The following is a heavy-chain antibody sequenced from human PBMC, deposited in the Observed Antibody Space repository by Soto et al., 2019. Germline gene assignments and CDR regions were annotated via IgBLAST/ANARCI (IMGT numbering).Heavy chain of an antibody. CDR1: GFTFSSYA. D-gene: IGHD6-6*01. J-gene: IGHJ3*02. CDR2: ISSNGGST. CDR3: VKTSTSYAFDI. Sequence: PGGSLRLSCSASGFTFSSYAMHWVRQAPGKGLEYVSAISSNGGSTYYADSVKGRFTISRDNSKNTLYLQMSSLRAEDTAVYYCVKTSTSYAFDIWGQGTMVTVSS. V-gene: IGHV3-64D*06.